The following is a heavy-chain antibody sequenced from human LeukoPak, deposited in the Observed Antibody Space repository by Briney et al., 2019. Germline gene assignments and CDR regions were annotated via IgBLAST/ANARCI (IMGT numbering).Heavy chain of an antibody. CDR2: ISGSGGST. D-gene: IGHD3-10*01. J-gene: IGHJ3*02. Sequence: GGSLRLSCAASGFTFSSYSMNWVRQAPGKGLEWVSAISGSGGSTYYADSVKGRFTISRDNSKNTLYLQMNSLRAEDTAVYYCAKTYGSGSYKRDAFDIWGQGTMVTVSS. CDR3: AKTYGSGSYKRDAFDI. V-gene: IGHV3-23*01. CDR1: GFTFSSYS.